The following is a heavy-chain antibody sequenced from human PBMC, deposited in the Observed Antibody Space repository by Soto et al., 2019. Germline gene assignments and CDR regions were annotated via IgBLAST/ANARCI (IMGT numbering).Heavy chain of an antibody. D-gene: IGHD4-17*01. J-gene: IGHJ4*02. CDR3: ARADPTTVTTLGTAKGPFDY. CDR2: INHSGST. CDR1: GGSFSGYY. V-gene: IGHV4-34*01. Sequence: SETLSLTCAVYGGSFSGYYWSWIRQPPGKGLEWIGEINHSGSTNYNPSLKSRVTISVDTSKNQFSLKLSSVTAADTAVYYCARADPTTVTTLGTAKGPFDYWGQGTLVTV.